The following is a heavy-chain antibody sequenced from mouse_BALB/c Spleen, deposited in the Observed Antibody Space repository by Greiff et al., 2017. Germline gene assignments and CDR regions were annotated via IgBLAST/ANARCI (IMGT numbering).Heavy chain of an antibody. J-gene: IGHJ3*01. CDR2: ISDGGSYT. Sequence: EVQLVESGGGLVKPGGSLKLSCAASGFTFSDYYMYWVRKTPEKRLEWVATISDGGSYTYYPDSVKGRFTISRDNAKNNLYLQMSSRKSEDTAMYYCARDGDSLAYWGQGTLVTVSA. V-gene: IGHV5-4*02. CDR3: ARDGDSLAY. CDR1: GFTFSDYY.